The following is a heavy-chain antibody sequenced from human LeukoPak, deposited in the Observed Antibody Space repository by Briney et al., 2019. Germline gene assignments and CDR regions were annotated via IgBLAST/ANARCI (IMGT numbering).Heavy chain of an antibody. CDR2: ISGSGDTT. V-gene: IGHV3-23*01. J-gene: IGHJ3*02. Sequence: GGSLRLSCAASGFTFSSYAMSWVRQAPGKGLEWVSSISGSGDTTYSADSVKGRFTISRDNSKNTLYLQMNSLRAEDTAVYYCARDTSSGIWGQGTMVTVSS. CDR1: GFTFSSYA. CDR3: ARDTSSGI. D-gene: IGHD3-10*01.